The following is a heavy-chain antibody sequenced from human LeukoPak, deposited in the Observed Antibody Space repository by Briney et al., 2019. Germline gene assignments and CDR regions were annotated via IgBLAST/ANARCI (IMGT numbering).Heavy chain of an antibody. Sequence: PSETLSLTCTVSGGSISSSSYYWSWIRQPPGKGLEWIGYIYYSGSTNYNPSLKSRVTISVDTSKNQFSLKLSSVTAADTAVYYCAREIVLADFWSGYYTTSYYMDVWGKGTTVTVSS. J-gene: IGHJ6*03. CDR2: IYYSGST. V-gene: IGHV4-61*01. D-gene: IGHD3-3*01. CDR1: GGSISSSSYY. CDR3: AREIVLADFWSGYYTTSYYMDV.